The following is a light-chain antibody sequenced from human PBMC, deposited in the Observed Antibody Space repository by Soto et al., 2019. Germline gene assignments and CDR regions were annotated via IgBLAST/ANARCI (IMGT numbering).Light chain of an antibody. Sequence: QSALTQPRSVSGSPGQSVTISCTGTSSDVGDYNYVSWYQQHPGKAPKLMIYDVSKRPSGVPDRFSGSKSGNTASLTISRLQAEDEADYHCCSYAGSYSWVFGGGTKLTVL. CDR3: CSYAGSYSWV. J-gene: IGLJ3*02. V-gene: IGLV2-11*01. CDR2: DVS. CDR1: SSDVGDYNY.